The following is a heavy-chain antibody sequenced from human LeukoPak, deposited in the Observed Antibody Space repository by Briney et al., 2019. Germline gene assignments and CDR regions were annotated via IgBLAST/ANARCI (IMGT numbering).Heavy chain of an antibody. J-gene: IGHJ4*02. V-gene: IGHV3-53*04. CDR1: GFTVSTNY. Sequence: GGSLRLSCTASGFTVSTNYMSWVRQAPGKGLEWVSVIYSGGSTYYADSVKGRFTISRHNSENTLYLQMNSLRAEDTAVYYCARGMTNPFDYWGQGTLVTVSS. CDR3: ARGMTNPFDY. CDR2: IYSGGST. D-gene: IGHD4-17*01.